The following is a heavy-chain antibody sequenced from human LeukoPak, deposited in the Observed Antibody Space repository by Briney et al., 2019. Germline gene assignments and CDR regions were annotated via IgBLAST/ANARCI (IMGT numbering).Heavy chain of an antibody. J-gene: IGHJ4*02. V-gene: IGHV4-30-4*01. CDR2: ISYSGRT. CDR1: GGSMSSGTNY. Sequence: SQTLSLTCTVSGGSMSSGTNYWSWIRQPPGKGLEYIGYISYSGRTYYNPSLKSRLTISADTSKNQFSLKLNSVTAADTAVYYCARMGAGSFLDYWGQGTLVTVSS. D-gene: IGHD3-10*01. CDR3: ARMGAGSFLDY.